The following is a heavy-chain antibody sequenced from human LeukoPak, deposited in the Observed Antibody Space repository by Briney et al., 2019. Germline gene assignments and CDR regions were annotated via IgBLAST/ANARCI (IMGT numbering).Heavy chain of an antibody. J-gene: IGHJ4*02. V-gene: IGHV4-59*02. CDR3: TRGYYEPFDR. D-gene: IGHD3-22*01. CDR1: GGSVSSSH. Sequence: KSSETLSLTCTVSGGSVSSSHWNWIRQPPGKGLEWIGNVYDSGSTKYNPSLRSRVTMSLDTSNNQFSLKLRSVTASDTALYYCTRGYYEPFDRWGQGTLVTVSS. CDR2: VYDSGST.